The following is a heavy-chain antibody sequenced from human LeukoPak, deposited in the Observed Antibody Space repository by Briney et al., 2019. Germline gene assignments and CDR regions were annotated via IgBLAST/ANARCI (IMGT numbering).Heavy chain of an antibody. J-gene: IGHJ4*02. CDR2: IYYTGST. CDR3: ARGSLGREVRFDY. V-gene: IGHV4-59*01. D-gene: IGHD3-10*01. CDR1: GGSLSTYY. Sequence: SETLSLTCTVSGGSLSTYYWGWIRQPPGKGLEWIGYIYYTGSTNYNPSLKSRVTISVDTSKNQFSLNLTSVTAADTAVHYCARGSLGREVRFDYWGQGTLVTVSS.